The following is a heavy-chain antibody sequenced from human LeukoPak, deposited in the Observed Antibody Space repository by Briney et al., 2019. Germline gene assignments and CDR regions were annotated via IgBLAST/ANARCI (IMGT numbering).Heavy chain of an antibody. CDR3: ARGDNSSWSLFDY. V-gene: IGHV4-39*01. CDR1: GGSISSGYHY. J-gene: IGHJ4*02. CDR2: IYESGRT. D-gene: IGHD6-13*01. Sequence: PSETLSLTCTVSGGSISSGYHYWGWIRQPPGKGLEWIGSIYESGRTHYNPSLRSRITISVDTSKNQFSLELSSVTAADTAVYYCARGDNSSWSLFDYWGQGTLVTVSS.